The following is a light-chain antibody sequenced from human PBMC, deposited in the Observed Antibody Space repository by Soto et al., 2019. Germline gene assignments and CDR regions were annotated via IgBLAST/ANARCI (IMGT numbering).Light chain of an antibody. V-gene: IGKV3-20*01. CDR2: GAS. CDR3: QQYGSSPRT. J-gene: IGKJ2*02. Sequence: EIVLTQSPGTLSLSPGERATLSCRASQSVSSSYLAWYQQKPGQAPRLLIYGASSRATGIPDRFSGSGSGTDVTLTISRLEPEDFAVYYCQQYGSSPRTFGQGPKLEIK. CDR1: QSVSSSY.